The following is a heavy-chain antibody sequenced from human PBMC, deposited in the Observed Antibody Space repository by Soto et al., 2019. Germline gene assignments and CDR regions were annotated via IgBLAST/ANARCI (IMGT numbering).Heavy chain of an antibody. Sequence: EVQLLESGGGLVQPGGSLRLSCAASGFTFSNYAINWVRQAPGRGLEWVSVISGTGGSTYYADSVKGRFTISRDNSKNRLDLKMSSLRAEDTAVYYCAKGSPIGSYYGTSGFDYWGQGTLVTVSS. V-gene: IGHV3-23*01. D-gene: IGHD3-22*01. CDR2: ISGTGGST. CDR1: GFTFSNYA. J-gene: IGHJ4*02. CDR3: AKGSPIGSYYGTSGFDY.